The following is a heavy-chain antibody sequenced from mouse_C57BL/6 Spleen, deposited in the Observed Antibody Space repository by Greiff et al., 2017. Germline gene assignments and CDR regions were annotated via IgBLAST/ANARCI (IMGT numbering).Heavy chain of an antibody. D-gene: IGHD2-5*01. CDR1: GYSFTDYN. CDR2: INPNYGTT. V-gene: IGHV1-39*01. CDR3: ARTLAYYSNFYWYFDV. Sequence: VQLKESGPELVKPGASVKISCKASGYSFTDYNMNWVKQSNGKSLEWIGVINPNYGTTSYNQKFKGKATLTVDQSSSTAYMQLNSLTSEDSAVYYCARTLAYYSNFYWYFDVWGTGTTVTVSS. J-gene: IGHJ1*03.